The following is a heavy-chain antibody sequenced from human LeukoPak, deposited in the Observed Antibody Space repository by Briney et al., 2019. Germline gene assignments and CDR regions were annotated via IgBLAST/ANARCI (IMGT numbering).Heavy chain of an antibody. V-gene: IGHV3-15*01. CDR1: GFTFSNAW. CDR3: TTDPLERQHYYYGMDV. J-gene: IGHJ6*02. Sequence: PGGSLRLSCAASGFTFSNAWMSWVRQAPGKGLEWVGRIKSKTDGGTTDYAAPVKGRFTISRDDSKNTLYLQMNSLKTEDTAVFYCTTDPLERQHYYYGMDVWGQGTTVTVSS. D-gene: IGHD3-3*01. CDR2: IKSKTDGGTT.